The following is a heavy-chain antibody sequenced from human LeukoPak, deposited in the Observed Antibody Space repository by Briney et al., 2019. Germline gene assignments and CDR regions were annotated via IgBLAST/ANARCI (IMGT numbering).Heavy chain of an antibody. Sequence: SETLSLTCTVSGYSISSGYYWGWIRQPPGQGLEWIGSIYHSGSTYYNPSLKSRVTISVDTSKNQFSLKLSSVTAADTAVYYCARHEGGYCSSTSCNLFDYWGQGTLVTVSS. CDR3: ARHEGGYCSSTSCNLFDY. CDR2: IYHSGST. V-gene: IGHV4-38-2*02. J-gene: IGHJ4*02. CDR1: GYSISSGYY. D-gene: IGHD2-2*01.